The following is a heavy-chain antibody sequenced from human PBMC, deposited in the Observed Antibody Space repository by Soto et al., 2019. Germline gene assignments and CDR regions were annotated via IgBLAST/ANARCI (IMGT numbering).Heavy chain of an antibody. CDR2: VSKDGNEK. D-gene: IGHD3-22*01. CDR1: AFIFSNFP. J-gene: IGHJ4*02. V-gene: IGHV3-30-3*01. CDR3: VTEGAAGYFPN. Sequence: QVHLVDSGGGVVQPGRSMRLSCAASAFIFSNFPIHWVRQAPGKGLEWVALVSKDGNEKHYADSVKGRFTNSRDNSRNMVYLQLSSLKDEDTAVYYCVTEGAAGYFPNWGQGTLVTVSS.